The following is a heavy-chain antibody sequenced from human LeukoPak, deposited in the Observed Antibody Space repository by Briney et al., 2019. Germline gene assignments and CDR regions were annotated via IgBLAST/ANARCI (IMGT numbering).Heavy chain of an antibody. D-gene: IGHD1-26*01. CDR3: ARRHSGSYLFHTFDI. V-gene: IGHV4-39*01. CDR2: VYYSGST. CDR1: GGSITRSSYY. J-gene: IGHJ3*02. Sequence: SETLSLTCFVPGGSITRSSYYWGWIRQPPGKGLEWIGSVYYSGSTYYNPSLKSRVTISVDTSKNQFSLKLSSVTAADTAVYYCARRHSGSYLFHTFDIWGQGTMVTVFS.